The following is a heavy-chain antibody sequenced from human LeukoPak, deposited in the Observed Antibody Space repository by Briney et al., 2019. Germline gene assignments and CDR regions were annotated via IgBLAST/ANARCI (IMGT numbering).Heavy chain of an antibody. D-gene: IGHD6-13*01. Sequence: GGSLRLSCAASGFTFSSFWMSWARQAPGKGLEWVANIKQDGSEKYYVDSVKGRFTISRDNAKNSLYLQMNSLRAEDTALYYCAREQQLVPFFDYWGQGILVTVSS. V-gene: IGHV3-7*01. J-gene: IGHJ4*02. CDR2: IKQDGSEK. CDR1: GFTFSSFW. CDR3: AREQQLVPFFDY.